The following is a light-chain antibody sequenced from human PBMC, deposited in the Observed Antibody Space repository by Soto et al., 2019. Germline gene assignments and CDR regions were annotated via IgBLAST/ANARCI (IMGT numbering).Light chain of an antibody. CDR3: QQYGSSPRFT. J-gene: IGKJ3*01. V-gene: IGKV3-20*01. CDR1: QSIASSY. CDR2: GAS. Sequence: EIVLTQSPGTLSLSPGERATLSCRASQSIASSYLAWFQQKPGQDPRLLIYGASSRATGIPDRFSGSGSRTDFTLTITRLGPEDFAVYYCQQYGSSPRFTFGPGTKVDIK.